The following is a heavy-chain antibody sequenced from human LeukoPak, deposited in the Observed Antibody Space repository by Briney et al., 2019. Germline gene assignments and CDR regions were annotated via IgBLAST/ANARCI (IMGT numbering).Heavy chain of an antibody. CDR3: APGAALTY. CDR2: IYYTGST. Sequence: SETLSLTCTVFGGSINSYFWSWIRQPPGKGLQYFGYIYYTGSTNYNPSRTSRVTISVHTSKNQYPPRPSSVSAANTADYYSAPGAALTYWAQGTLVTVS. V-gene: IGHV4-59*01. D-gene: IGHD3-9*01. CDR1: GGSINSYF. J-gene: IGHJ4*02.